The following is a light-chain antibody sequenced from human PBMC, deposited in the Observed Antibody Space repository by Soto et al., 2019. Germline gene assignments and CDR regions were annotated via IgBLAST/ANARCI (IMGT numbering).Light chain of an antibody. V-gene: IGKV3-15*01. Sequence: EIVMTQSPATLSVSLGERVTLSCRASQSVSSYLSWYQQKPGQAPTLLLSDASTRPTDIPARFSGSGSGTDFTLTISILQSTHLAVYYCLQYSKWPPLCTFGQGTKLEIK. CDR3: LQYSKWPPLCT. CDR2: DAS. CDR1: QSVSSY. J-gene: IGKJ2*02.